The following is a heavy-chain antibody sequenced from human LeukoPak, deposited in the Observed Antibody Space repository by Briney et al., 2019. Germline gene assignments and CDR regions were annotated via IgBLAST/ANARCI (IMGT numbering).Heavy chain of an antibody. CDR3: ARAEQWLVPHFDY. CDR2: INPNSGGT. V-gene: IGHV1-2*02. J-gene: IGHJ4*02. D-gene: IGHD6-19*01. Sequence: ASVKVSCKASGYTFTGYYMHWVRQAPGQGLEWMGWINPNSGGTNYAQKFQGGVTLTRDTSISTAYMELSRLRSDDTAVYYCARAEQWLVPHFDYWGQGTLVTVSS. CDR1: GYTFTGYY.